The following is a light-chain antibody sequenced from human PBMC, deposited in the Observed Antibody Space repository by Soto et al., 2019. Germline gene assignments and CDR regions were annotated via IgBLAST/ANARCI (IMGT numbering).Light chain of an antibody. Sequence: EIVLTQSPDTLSLSPGEIATLSCSTSQTISNSLAWYQQKPGQAPRLLIYDVSNRATGIPARFSGSGSGTDFTLTISGLETEDFAVYFCQQRSSWPLTFGGGTKVEIK. V-gene: IGKV3-11*01. J-gene: IGKJ4*01. CDR3: QQRSSWPLT. CDR2: DVS. CDR1: QTISNS.